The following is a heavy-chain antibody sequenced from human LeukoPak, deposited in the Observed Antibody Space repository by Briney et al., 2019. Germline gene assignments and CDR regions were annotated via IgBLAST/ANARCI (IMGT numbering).Heavy chain of an antibody. CDR2: ISGSGNSV. J-gene: IGHJ4*02. CDR3: SRDRDNWNSPQDF. CDR1: GFTFSDFY. Sequence: GGSLRLSCATSGFTFSDFYMAWIRQAPGKGLEAISYISGSGNSVYYADSVKGRFTLSRDNAKNALYLQMNSLRVEDTAIYFCSRDRDNWNSPQDFWGQGTRVTVSS. D-gene: IGHD1-7*01. V-gene: IGHV3-11*04.